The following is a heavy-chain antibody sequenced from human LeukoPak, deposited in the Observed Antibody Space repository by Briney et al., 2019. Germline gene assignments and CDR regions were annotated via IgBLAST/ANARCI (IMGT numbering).Heavy chain of an antibody. CDR3: VKDGGDSGWYYHFDY. Sequence: GGSLRLSCAASGFTFSSYAMHWVRQAPGKGLEWVAVISYDGSNKYYADSVKGRFTISRDNSKNTLYLQMSSLRAEDTAVYYCVKDGGDSGWYYHFDYWGQGTLVTVSS. J-gene: IGHJ4*02. V-gene: IGHV3-30*14. CDR2: ISYDGSNK. D-gene: IGHD6-19*01. CDR1: GFTFSSYA.